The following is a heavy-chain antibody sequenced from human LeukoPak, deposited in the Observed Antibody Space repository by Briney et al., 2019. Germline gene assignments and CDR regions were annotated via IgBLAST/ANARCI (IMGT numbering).Heavy chain of an antibody. Sequence: PSETLSLTCTVSGDSMSSYYWSWIRQPPGKGLEWIAYISYSGSTKYNPSLQNRVTISIDTSKDQFSLKLSTVTAADTAVYYCAKVYSSSWSYYYYYMDVWGKGTTVTVSS. CDR2: ISYSGST. D-gene: IGHD6-13*01. CDR1: GDSMSSYY. V-gene: IGHV4-59*01. CDR3: AKVYSSSWSYYYYYMDV. J-gene: IGHJ6*03.